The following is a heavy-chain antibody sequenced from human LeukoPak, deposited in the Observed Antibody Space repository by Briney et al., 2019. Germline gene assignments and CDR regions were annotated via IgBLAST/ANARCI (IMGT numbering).Heavy chain of an antibody. CDR2: IYWNDDK. J-gene: IGHJ4*02. V-gene: IGHV2-5*01. CDR3: AHRGHSYGYPHHRFDY. D-gene: IGHD5-18*01. CDR1: GFSLSTSGVG. Sequence: SGPTLVNPTQTLTLTCTFSGFSLSTSGVGVGWIRQPPGKALEWLALIYWNDDKRYSPSLKSRLTITKDTSKNQVVLTMTNMDPVDTATYYCAHRGHSYGYPHHRFDYWGQGTLVTVSS.